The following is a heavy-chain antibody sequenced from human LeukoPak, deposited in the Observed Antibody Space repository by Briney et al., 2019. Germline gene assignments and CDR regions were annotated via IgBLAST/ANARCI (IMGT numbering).Heavy chain of an antibody. Sequence: GGSLRLSCAASGFTFSSYAMHWVRQAPGKGLEGVAVISCDGSNKYCADSVKGRFTISRDNSKNTLYLQMNSLRAEDTAVYYCARGVAEQWLVQRWFDPWGQGTLVTVSS. V-gene: IGHV3-30*04. J-gene: IGHJ5*02. CDR2: ISCDGSNK. CDR3: ARGVAEQWLVQRWFDP. CDR1: GFTFSSYA. D-gene: IGHD6-19*01.